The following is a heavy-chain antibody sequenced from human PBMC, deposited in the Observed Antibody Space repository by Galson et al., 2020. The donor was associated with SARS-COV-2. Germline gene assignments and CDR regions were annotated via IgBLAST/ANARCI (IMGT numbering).Heavy chain of an antibody. V-gene: IGHV3-23*01. CDR3: AKDQGNDYGDQLDY. CDR1: GLTFSRYA. J-gene: IGHJ4*02. D-gene: IGHD4-17*01. CDR2: INGPGGTT. Sequence: GGPLRLSFLASGLTFSRYAMSWVPQAPGKGLGWVSIINGPGGTTYYADSVRGRFPISRDNSKNTLYVRMNSLRAEDTAVYYCAKDQGNDYGDQLDYWGQGTLVTVSS.